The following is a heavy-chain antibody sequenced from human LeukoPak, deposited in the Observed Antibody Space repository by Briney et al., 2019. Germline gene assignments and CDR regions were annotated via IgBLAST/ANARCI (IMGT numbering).Heavy chain of an antibody. J-gene: IGHJ4*02. CDR2: IYYSGST. Sequence: SETLSLTCTVSGGSISSYYWSWIRQPPGKGLEWIGYIYYSGSTNYNPSLKSRVTISVDTSKNQFSLKLSSVTAADTAVYYCARGVEGYFDYWGQGTLVTVSS. CDR3: ARGVEGYFDY. V-gene: IGHV4-59*12. CDR1: GGSISSYY.